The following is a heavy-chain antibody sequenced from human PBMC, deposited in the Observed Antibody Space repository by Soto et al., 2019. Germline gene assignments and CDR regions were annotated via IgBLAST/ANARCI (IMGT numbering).Heavy chain of an antibody. CDR3: VREYYYGMDV. CDR2: ITSSSDYT. Sequence: QEQLVESGGGLVRPGGSLRLSCAASGFTFSAYYMTWMRQAPGKGLEWVSYITSSSDYTNYAGSVKGRFTISRDNAKNSLYPQMNSLRVEDTAVYYCVREYYYGMDVWGQGTTVTVSS. V-gene: IGHV3-11*05. J-gene: IGHJ6*02. CDR1: GFTFSAYY.